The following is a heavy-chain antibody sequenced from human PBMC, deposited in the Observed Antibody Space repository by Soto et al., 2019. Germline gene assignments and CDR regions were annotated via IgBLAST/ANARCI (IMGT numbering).Heavy chain of an antibody. CDR3: ARATFYDILTGYFIDY. D-gene: IGHD3-9*01. J-gene: IGHJ4*02. CDR1: GGSFSGYY. V-gene: IGHV4-34*01. CDR2: INHSGST. Sequence: PSETLSLTCAVYGGSFSGYYWSWIRQPPGKGLEWIGEINHSGSTNYNPSLKSRVTISVDTSKNQFSLKLSSVTAADTAVYYCARATFYDILTGYFIDYWGQGTLVTVSS.